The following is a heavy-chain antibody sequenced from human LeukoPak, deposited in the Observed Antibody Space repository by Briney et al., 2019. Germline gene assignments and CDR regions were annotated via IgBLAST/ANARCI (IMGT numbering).Heavy chain of an antibody. Sequence: GGSLRLSCAASGFTFSSYAMSWVRQAPGKGLEWVSAISGSGGSTYYADSVKGRFTISRDNSKNTLYLQMNSLRAEDTALYYCARDLHYYVAMDVWGQGTTVTVSS. D-gene: IGHD3-10*02. CDR2: ISGSGGST. CDR3: ARDLHYYVAMDV. J-gene: IGHJ6*02. CDR1: GFTFSSYA. V-gene: IGHV3-23*01.